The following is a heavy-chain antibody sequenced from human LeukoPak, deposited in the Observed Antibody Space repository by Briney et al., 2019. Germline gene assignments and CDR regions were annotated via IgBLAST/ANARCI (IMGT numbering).Heavy chain of an antibody. CDR3: ARTLEWERYLDY. D-gene: IGHD3-3*01. J-gene: IGHJ4*02. CDR1: GGSISSSSYY. Sequence: PSETLSLTCTVSGGSISSSSYYWGWIRQPPGKGLEWIGSIYYSGSTYYNPSLKSRVTISIDTSKNQFSLKLSSVTVADTAVYYCARTLEWERYLDYWGQGTLVTVSS. CDR2: IYYSGST. V-gene: IGHV4-39*01.